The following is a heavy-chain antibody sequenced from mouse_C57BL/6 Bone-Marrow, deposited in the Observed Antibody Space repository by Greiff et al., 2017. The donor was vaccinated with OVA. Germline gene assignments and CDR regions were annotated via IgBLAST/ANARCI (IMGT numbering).Heavy chain of an antibody. CDR2: ISSGGSYT. CDR3: ARHDSSGYYAMDY. V-gene: IGHV5-6*02. D-gene: IGHD3-2*02. CDR1: GFTFSSYG. Sequence: DVKLVESGGDLVKPGGSLKLSCAASGFTFSSYGMSWVRQTPDKRLEWVATISSGGSYTYYPDSVKGRFTISRDNAKNTLYLQMSSLKSEDTAMYYCARHDSSGYYAMDYWGQGTSVTVSS. J-gene: IGHJ4*01.